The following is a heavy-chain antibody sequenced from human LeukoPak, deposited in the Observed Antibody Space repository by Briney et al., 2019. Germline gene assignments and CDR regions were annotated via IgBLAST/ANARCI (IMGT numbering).Heavy chain of an antibody. CDR3: ARAGCSSTSCYLGWFDP. CDR2: INPNSGGT. J-gene: IGHJ5*02. D-gene: IGHD2-2*01. Sequence: ASVKVSCKTSGYTFSDYYMHWVRQAPGQGLEWMGWINPNSGGTNYAQKFQGRVTMTRDTSISTTYMELSRLRSDDTAVYYCARAGCSSTSCYLGWFDPWGQGTLVTVSS. CDR1: GYTFSDYY. V-gene: IGHV1-2*02.